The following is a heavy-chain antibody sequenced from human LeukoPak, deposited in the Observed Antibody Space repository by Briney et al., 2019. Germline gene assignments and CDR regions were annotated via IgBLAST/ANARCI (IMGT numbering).Heavy chain of an antibody. V-gene: IGHV3-30*18. D-gene: IGHD5-18*01. CDR2: MSYDGSNK. CDR1: GFTFSSYG. CDR3: AKFVHSYGYNY. J-gene: IGHJ4*02. Sequence: GGSLRLSCAASGFTFSSYGMHWVRQAPGKGLEWVAVMSYDGSNKYYADSVKGRFTISRDNSKNTLYLQMNSLRAEDTAVYYCAKFVHSYGYNYWGQGTLVTVSS.